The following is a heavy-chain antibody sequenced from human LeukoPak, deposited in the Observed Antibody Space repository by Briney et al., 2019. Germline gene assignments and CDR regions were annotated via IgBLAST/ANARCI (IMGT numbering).Heavy chain of an antibody. D-gene: IGHD3-3*01. Sequence: TSETLSLTCTVSGGSISSYYWSWIRQPPGKGLEWIGYIYYSGSTNYNPSLKSRVTISVDTSKNQFSPKLSSVTAADTAVYYCARDHHYDFWSGQSGGFDYWGQGTLVTVSS. CDR3: ARDHHYDFWSGQSGGFDY. V-gene: IGHV4-59*01. J-gene: IGHJ4*02. CDR1: GGSISSYY. CDR2: IYYSGST.